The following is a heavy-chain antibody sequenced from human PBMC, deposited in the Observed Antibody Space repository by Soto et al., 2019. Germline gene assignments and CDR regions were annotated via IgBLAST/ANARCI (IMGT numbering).Heavy chain of an antibody. V-gene: IGHV3-23*01. Sequence: PGGSLRLSCAASGFTFSSYAMSWVRQAPGKGLEWVSAISGSGGSTYYADSVKGRFTISRDNSKNTLYLQMNSLRAEDTAVYYCARARTYDYGDYGGFGEAFEIWGQGTMVTVSS. CDR3: ARARTYDYGDYGGFGEAFEI. D-gene: IGHD4-17*01. J-gene: IGHJ3*02. CDR2: ISGSGGST. CDR1: GFTFSSYA.